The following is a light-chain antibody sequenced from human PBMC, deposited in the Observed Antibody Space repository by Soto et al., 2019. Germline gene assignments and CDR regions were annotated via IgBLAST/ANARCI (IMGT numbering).Light chain of an antibody. V-gene: IGLV1-44*01. J-gene: IGLJ2*01. CDR1: RSNIGTNT. Sequence: QPVLTQPPSASGTPGQRVTISCSGSRSNIGTNTVTWYQQLPGMAPKLLIHSNNQRPSGVPDRFSGSKSGTSASLAISGLQSEDEDDYYCAAWDVSFVVFGGGTKLTVL. CDR2: SNN. CDR3: AAWDVSFVV.